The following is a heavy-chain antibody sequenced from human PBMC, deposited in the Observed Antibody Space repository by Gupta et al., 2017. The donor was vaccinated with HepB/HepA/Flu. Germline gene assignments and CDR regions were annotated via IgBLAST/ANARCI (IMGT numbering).Heavy chain of an antibody. CDR3: AKVGATTGGFNY. J-gene: IGHJ4*02. D-gene: IGHD1-26*01. CDR1: GFTFSSYG. Sequence: VQLVESGGGVVQPGRSLRLSCAASGFTFSSYGMHWVRQAPGKGLEWVPVISYDGSNKYYADSVEGRFTISRDNSKNTLYLQMNSLRAEDTAVYYCAKVGATTGGFNYWGQGTLVTVSS. CDR2: ISYDGSNK. V-gene: IGHV3-30*18.